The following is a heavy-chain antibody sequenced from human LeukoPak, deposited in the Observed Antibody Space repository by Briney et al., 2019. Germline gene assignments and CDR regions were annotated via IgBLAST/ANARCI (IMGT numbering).Heavy chain of an antibody. Sequence: SVKVSCKASGGTFSSYAISWVRQAPGQGLEWMGGIIPIFGTANYAQKFQGRVTITTDESTSTAYMELSSLRSEDTTVYYCARLGSSSSYFDYWGQGTLVTVSS. CDR1: GGTFSSYA. J-gene: IGHJ4*02. D-gene: IGHD6-6*01. CDR3: ARLGSSSSYFDY. CDR2: IIPIFGTA. V-gene: IGHV1-69*05.